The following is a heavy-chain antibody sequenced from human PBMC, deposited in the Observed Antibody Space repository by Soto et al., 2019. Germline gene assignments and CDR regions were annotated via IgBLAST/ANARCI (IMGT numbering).Heavy chain of an antibody. Sequence: KSSETLSFTCTVSGGSISSSSYYWGCVRQPPGKGLEWIGSIYYSGSTYYNPSLKSRVTISVDTSKNQFSLKLSSVTAADTAVYYCARHQPLHWFDPWGQGTLVTVSS. V-gene: IGHV4-39*01. J-gene: IGHJ5*02. CDR1: GGSISSSSYY. CDR2: IYYSGST. CDR3: ARHQPLHWFDP. D-gene: IGHD2-15*01.